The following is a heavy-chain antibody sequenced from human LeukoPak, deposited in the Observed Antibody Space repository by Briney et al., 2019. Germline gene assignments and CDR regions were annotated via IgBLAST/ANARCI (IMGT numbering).Heavy chain of an antibody. CDR1: GFTFSSYS. Sequence: GGSLRLSCAASGFTFSSYSMNWVRQAPGKGLEWVANIRQDGNEKYYLDSVKGRFTISRDNAKNSLYLQMNSLRAEDTAVYYCANYYYDSSSYPYWGQGTLVTVSS. CDR3: ANYYYDSSSYPY. V-gene: IGHV3-7*01. D-gene: IGHD3-22*01. CDR2: IRQDGNEK. J-gene: IGHJ4*02.